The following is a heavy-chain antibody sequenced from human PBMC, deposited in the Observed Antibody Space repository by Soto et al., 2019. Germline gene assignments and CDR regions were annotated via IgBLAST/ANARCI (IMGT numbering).Heavy chain of an antibody. J-gene: IGHJ4*02. V-gene: IGHV3-30*18. CDR3: AKELKRSYYYGSGSYYNSFDY. CDR2: ISYDGSNK. CDR1: GFTFSSYG. Sequence: LRLSCAASGFTFSSYGMHWVRQAPGKGLEWVAVISYDGSNKYYADSVKGRFTISRDNSKNTLYLQMNSLRAEDTAVYYCAKELKRSYYYGSGSYYNSFDYWGQGTLVTVSS. D-gene: IGHD3-10*01.